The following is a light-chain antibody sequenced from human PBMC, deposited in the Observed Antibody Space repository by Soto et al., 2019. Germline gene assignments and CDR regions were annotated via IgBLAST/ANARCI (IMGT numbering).Light chain of an antibody. CDR3: AAWDDSLNGYV. V-gene: IGLV1-44*01. Sequence: QLVLTQPPSASGTPGQRVTISCSGSSSNIGSNTVNWYQQLPGTAPKLLIYSNNQRPSGVPDRFSGSKSGTSASLAISGLQSEDEDDYYCAAWDDSLNGYVFGTGTKLTVL. CDR1: SSNIGSNT. CDR2: SNN. J-gene: IGLJ1*01.